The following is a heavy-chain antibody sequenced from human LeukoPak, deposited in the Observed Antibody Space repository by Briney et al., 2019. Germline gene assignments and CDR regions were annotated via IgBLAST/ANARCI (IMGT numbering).Heavy chain of an antibody. V-gene: IGHV3-15*01. CDR3: TTLGYHLDS. CDR1: GFTFTNAW. Sequence: PGGSLRLSCAASGFTFTNAWMSWVRQAPGKGLEWVGLIRSKTDGGSTDYAASVKGRFTISRDDSKNTLHLQMSSLKTEDTAVYYCTTLGYHLDSWCQGTLVTVSS. CDR2: IRSKTDGGST. D-gene: IGHD3-22*01. J-gene: IGHJ4*02.